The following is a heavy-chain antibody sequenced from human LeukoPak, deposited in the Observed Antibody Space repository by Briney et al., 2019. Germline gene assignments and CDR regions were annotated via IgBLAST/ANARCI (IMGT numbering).Heavy chain of an antibody. J-gene: IGHJ2*01. CDR3: AREPYCSSTSCYTREYFDL. Sequence: SGTLSLTCTVSGGSISSGDYYWSWIRQPPGKGLEWIGYIYYSGSTYYSPSLKSRVTISVDTSKNQFSLKLSSVTAADTAVYYCAREPYCSSTSCYTREYFDLWGRGTLVTVSS. CDR2: IYYSGST. V-gene: IGHV4-30-4*08. D-gene: IGHD2-2*02. CDR1: GGSISSGDYY.